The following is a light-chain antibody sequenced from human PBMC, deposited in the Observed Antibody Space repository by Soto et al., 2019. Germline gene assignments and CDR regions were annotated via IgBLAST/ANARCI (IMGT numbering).Light chain of an antibody. CDR1: QSFSSSY. Sequence: EIVLTQSPGTLSLSPGERATLSCRASQSFSSSYLAWYQQKPGQAPRLLIYGASSRATGIPDRFCCSWSGTHFTLTISRLVPEDFAVYYCQHYGSSPFTFGPWTKVDIK. CDR2: GAS. V-gene: IGKV3-20*01. CDR3: QHYGSSPFT. J-gene: IGKJ3*01.